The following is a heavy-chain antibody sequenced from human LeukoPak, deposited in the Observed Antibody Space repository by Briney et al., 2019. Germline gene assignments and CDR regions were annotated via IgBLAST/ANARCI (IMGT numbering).Heavy chain of an antibody. CDR1: GGSISSGTYY. CDR2: IYYSGST. Sequence: TSETLSLTCTVSGGSISSGTYYWGWIRQPPGKGLEWIGSIYYSGSTYYNPSLKSRVTISVDTSKNQFSLKLNSVTAADTAVYYCARDYGRAYYFDYWGQGTLVTVSS. CDR3: ARDYGRAYYFDY. D-gene: IGHD3-10*01. J-gene: IGHJ4*02. V-gene: IGHV4-39*07.